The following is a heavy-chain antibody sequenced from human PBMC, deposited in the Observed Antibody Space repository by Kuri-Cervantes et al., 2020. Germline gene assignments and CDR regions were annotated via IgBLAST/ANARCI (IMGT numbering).Heavy chain of an antibody. J-gene: IGHJ4*02. CDR1: GFTFSSYA. D-gene: IGHD5-24*01. CDR2: IGGGGTST. V-gene: IGHV3-23*01. CDR3: ARVRRGRDGYNYPDY. Sequence: GESLKISCAASGFTFSSYAMSWVRQAPGKGLEWVSRIGGGGTSTYYADSVKGRFAISRDNSKNMVYLQMNSLRAGDTAVYYCARVRRGRDGYNYPDYWGQGTLVTVSS.